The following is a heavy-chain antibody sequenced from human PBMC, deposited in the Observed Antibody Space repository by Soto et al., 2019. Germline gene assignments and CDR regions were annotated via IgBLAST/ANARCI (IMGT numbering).Heavy chain of an antibody. CDR2: INPNSGGT. Sequence: ASVKVSCKASGYTFTGYYMHWVRQAPGQGLEWMGWINPNSGGTNYAQKFQGWVTMTRDTSISTAYMELSRLRSDDTAVYYCARDGRVIGLAGLYGMDVWGQGTTVTVSS. D-gene: IGHD6-19*01. CDR3: ARDGRVIGLAGLYGMDV. CDR1: GYTFTGYY. J-gene: IGHJ6*02. V-gene: IGHV1-2*04.